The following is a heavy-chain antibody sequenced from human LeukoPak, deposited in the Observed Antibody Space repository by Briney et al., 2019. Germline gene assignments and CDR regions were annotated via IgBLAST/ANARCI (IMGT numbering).Heavy chain of an antibody. CDR3: ARAYCGGDCWQRFFDY. V-gene: IGHV1-69*13. J-gene: IGHJ4*02. Sequence: GASVKVSCKAPGGTFSSYAINWVRQAPGQGLEWMGGIIPILGTANYAQKFQGRVTITADESTSTAYMELSSLRSEDTAIYYCARAYCGGDCWQRFFDYWGQGTLVTVSS. CDR1: GGTFSSYA. D-gene: IGHD2-21*02. CDR2: IIPILGTA.